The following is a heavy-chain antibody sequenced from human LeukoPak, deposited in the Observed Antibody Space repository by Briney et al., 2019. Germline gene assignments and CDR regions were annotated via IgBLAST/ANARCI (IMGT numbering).Heavy chain of an antibody. V-gene: IGHV3-23*01. CDR3: AKAPVTTCSGAYCYPFDY. J-gene: IGHJ4*02. CDR2: ISVSGNT. CDR1: GFTFSSYN. D-gene: IGHD2-21*01. Sequence: GGSLRLSCAASGFTFSSYNMNWVRQAPGKGLEWVSAISVSGNTYHADSVKGRFTISRDSSKNTLYLQMNRLRAEDAAVYYCAKAPVTTCSGAYCYPFDYWGQGTLVTVSS.